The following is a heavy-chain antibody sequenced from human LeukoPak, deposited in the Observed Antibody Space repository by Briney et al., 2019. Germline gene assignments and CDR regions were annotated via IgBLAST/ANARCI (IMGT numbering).Heavy chain of an antibody. J-gene: IGHJ4*02. D-gene: IGHD1-26*01. CDR2: ITSDGSST. CDR3: ARDLTGAIFDF. Sequence: PGGSLRLSCAASGFTFSSYWMHWVRQAPGKGLVCVSRITSDGSSTSYAASVRGRFTIFRDNAKNTVYLKMNDLRAEDTALYYCARDLTGAIFDFWGQGTLVTVSS. V-gene: IGHV3-74*01. CDR1: GFTFSSYW.